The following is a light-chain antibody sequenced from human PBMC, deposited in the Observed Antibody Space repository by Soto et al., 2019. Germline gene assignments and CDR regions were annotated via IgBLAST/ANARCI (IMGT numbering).Light chain of an antibody. J-gene: IGKJ5*01. CDR2: GAS. CDR3: QQYDNSPIT. V-gene: IGKV3-20*01. Sequence: PGERASLSCGASQSISSSFLAWYQQKPGQAPRLLIYGASSRATGIPDRFSGTGSETDFTLTISRLEPEDSAVYYCQQYDNSPITFGQGTRLEIK. CDR1: QSISSSF.